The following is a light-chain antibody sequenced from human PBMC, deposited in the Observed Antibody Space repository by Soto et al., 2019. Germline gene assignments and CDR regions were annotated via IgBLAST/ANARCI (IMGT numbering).Light chain of an antibody. V-gene: IGKV3-11*01. Sequence: EIVLTQSPATLSLSPGERATLSCRASQSVSSYLAWYQRKPGQAPRLLIYDASNRATGIPARFSGSGSGTEFTLTISSLQSEDFAVYYCQQYNNWPPTFGQGTKVDIK. CDR1: QSVSSY. CDR3: QQYNNWPPT. J-gene: IGKJ1*01. CDR2: DAS.